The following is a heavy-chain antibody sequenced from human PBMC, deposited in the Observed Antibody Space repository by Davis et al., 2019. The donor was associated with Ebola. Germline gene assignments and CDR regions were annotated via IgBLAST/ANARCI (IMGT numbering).Heavy chain of an antibody. D-gene: IGHD2-21*01. CDR2: ISGSGRT. Sequence: PGGSLRLSCAVYGVSISRHYWSWFRQPPGKGLEWIGFISGSGRTSYNPSLKSRLTISADTSKNQFSLNLSSVTAADTAVYFCARFGEGAYWGQGTLVTVSS. J-gene: IGHJ4*02. CDR3: ARFGEGAY. CDR1: GVSISRHY. V-gene: IGHV4-59*11.